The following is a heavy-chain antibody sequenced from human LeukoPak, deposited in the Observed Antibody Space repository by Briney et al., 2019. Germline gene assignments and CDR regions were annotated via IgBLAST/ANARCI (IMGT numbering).Heavy chain of an antibody. J-gene: IGHJ5*02. Sequence: GASVRVSCKASGYTFTSYAISWVRQAPGQGLEWMGWISAYNGNTSYAQKLQARVTMTRDTSTTTAYMELRSLRFDDTAVYYCVRDRDYSGSDCYSPAVGWFAPWGQGTLVTVSS. D-gene: IGHD2-21*01. V-gene: IGHV1-18*04. CDR2: ISAYNGNT. CDR3: VRDRDYSGSDCYSPAVGWFAP. CDR1: GYTFTSYA.